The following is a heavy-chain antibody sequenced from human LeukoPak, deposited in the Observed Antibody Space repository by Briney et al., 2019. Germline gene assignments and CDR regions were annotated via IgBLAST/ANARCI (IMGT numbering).Heavy chain of an antibody. CDR2: IIPILGIA. J-gene: IGHJ4*02. V-gene: IGHV1-69*04. Sequence: SVKVSCKASGGTFSSYAISWVRQAPGQGLEWMGRIIPILGIANYAQKFQGRVTITADKSTSTAYMELSSLRSKDTAVYYCASFRVGATPFDYWGQGTLVTVSS. D-gene: IGHD1-26*01. CDR1: GGTFSSYA. CDR3: ASFRVGATPFDY.